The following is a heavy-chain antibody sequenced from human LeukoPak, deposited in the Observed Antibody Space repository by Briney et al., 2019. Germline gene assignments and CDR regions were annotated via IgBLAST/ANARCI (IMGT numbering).Heavy chain of an antibody. Sequence: GGSLRLSCAASGFTFSSYGMSWVRQAPGKGLEWVSAISGSGGSTYYADSVKGRFTISRDNSKNTLFLQMNSLRAEDTAVYYCARDFLWGSGSRWGQGTLVTVSS. CDR2: ISGSGGST. CDR3: ARDFLWGSGSR. CDR1: GFTFSSYG. D-gene: IGHD3-10*01. J-gene: IGHJ4*02. V-gene: IGHV3-23*01.